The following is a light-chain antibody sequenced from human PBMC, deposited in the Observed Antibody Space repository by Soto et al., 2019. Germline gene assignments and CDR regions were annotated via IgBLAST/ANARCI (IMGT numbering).Light chain of an antibody. V-gene: IGKV3-20*01. Sequence: ENVLTQSPGTLSLSPRERATLSCRASQSVSSSYLTWYQQKPGQAPRLLIYGASSRATDIPDRFSGSGSGTDFTLTISRLEPEDFAVYYCQQYDSSPVTFGQGTKLEIK. CDR2: GAS. J-gene: IGKJ2*01. CDR3: QQYDSSPVT. CDR1: QSVSSSY.